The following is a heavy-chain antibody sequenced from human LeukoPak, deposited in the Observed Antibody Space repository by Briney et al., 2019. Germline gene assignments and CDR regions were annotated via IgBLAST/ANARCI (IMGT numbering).Heavy chain of an antibody. CDR2: IIPIFGTA. J-gene: IGHJ3*02. V-gene: IGHV1-69*13. D-gene: IGHD5-24*01. CDR1: GGTFSSYA. CDR3: ASQDGYGPVSFDI. Sequence: GASVKVSCKASGGTFSSYAISWGRQAPGQGLEWMGGIIPIFGTANYAQKFQGRVTITADESTSTAYMELSSLRSEDTAVYYCASQDGYGPVSFDIWGQGTMVTVSS.